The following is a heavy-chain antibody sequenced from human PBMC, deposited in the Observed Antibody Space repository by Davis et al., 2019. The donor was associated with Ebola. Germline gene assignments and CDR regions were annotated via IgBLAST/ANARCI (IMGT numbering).Heavy chain of an antibody. Sequence: SETLSLTCTVSGGSINNYYWSWIRQPQGKGLEWIGYIYYCGNTNYNPSLESPVTISVDTSKNQFSLNLRSVTAADTAVYYCARDAVVSGGELDFWGQGTLVTVSS. J-gene: IGHJ4*02. D-gene: IGHD3-10*01. CDR2: IYYCGNT. V-gene: IGHV4-59*01. CDR3: ARDAVVSGGELDF. CDR1: GGSINNYY.